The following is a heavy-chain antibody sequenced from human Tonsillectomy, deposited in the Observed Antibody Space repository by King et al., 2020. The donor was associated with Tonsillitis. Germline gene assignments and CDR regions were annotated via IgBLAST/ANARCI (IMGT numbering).Heavy chain of an antibody. V-gene: IGHV3-21*01. Sequence: VQLVESGGGLVKPGGSLRRSCAASGFTFICYSVNWVRQAPGQGLEVVLCISSNGGYTFYAASVKGRFTIFRDSAKNSLYLQLPRLRAEDTAVYYCARGGGFSGYAYMDVWGKGTTATVSS. J-gene: IGHJ6*03. D-gene: IGHD5-12*01. CDR2: ISSNGGYT. CDR3: ARGGGFSGYAYMDV. CDR1: GFTFICYS.